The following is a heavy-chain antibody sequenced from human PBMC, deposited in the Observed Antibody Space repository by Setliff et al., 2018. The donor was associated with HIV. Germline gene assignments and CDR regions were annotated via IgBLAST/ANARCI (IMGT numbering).Heavy chain of an antibody. CDR3: ARDCQVGWVFTYGMDV. D-gene: IGHD6-13*01. Sequence: GGSLRLSCAASGFVFSSYAMHWVRQAPGKGLEWVAVMSYDGNNKYYADSLKGRFTISRDNSKNTLLLQMNSLRPEDTAVYYCARDCQVGWVFTYGMDVWGQGTLVTVSS. CDR1: GFVFSSYA. J-gene: IGHJ6*02. V-gene: IGHV3-30*01. CDR2: MSYDGNNK.